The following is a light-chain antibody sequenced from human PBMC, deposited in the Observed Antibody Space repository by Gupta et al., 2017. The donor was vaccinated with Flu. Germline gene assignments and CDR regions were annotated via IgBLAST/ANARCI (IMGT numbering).Light chain of an antibody. V-gene: IGLV3-21*02. J-gene: IGLJ3*02. CDR3: RVWDSSDNHWV. CDR1: NIGSKM. Sequence: SFVASLPPSASVAPGQTARTTCGGENIGSKMVHWYQQKTGQAPVLVVYADTHRPSGIPERVSCSNSGNNATPLTSRVEAGDEADDYCRVWDSSDNHWVFGGGTKVTVL. CDR2: ADT.